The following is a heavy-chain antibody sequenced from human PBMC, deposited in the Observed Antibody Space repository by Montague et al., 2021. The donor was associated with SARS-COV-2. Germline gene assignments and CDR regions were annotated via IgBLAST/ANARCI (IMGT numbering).Heavy chain of an antibody. V-gene: IGHV4-38-2*01. CDR2: IYHSGGT. D-gene: IGHD3-10*01. CDR3: ARWYYGSGSYPH. J-gene: IGHJ4*02. Sequence: SETLSLTCSVSGYSISSGYYWGWIRQPPGKGLEWIGNIYHSGGTYYSPSLKSRVTVSVDMSKNQFSLRLSSVTAADTAVYYCARWYYGSGSYPHWGQGTLVTVSS. CDR1: GYSISSGYY.